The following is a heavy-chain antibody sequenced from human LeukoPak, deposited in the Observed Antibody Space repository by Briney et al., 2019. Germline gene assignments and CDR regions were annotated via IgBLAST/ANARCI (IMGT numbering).Heavy chain of an antibody. CDR1: GFTFSSYE. CDR2: ISSSGSTI. V-gene: IGHV3-48*03. D-gene: IGHD3-10*01. Sequence: PGGSLRLSCAASGFTFSSYEMNWVRQAPGKGLEWVSYISSSGSTIYYADSVKGRFTISRDNAKNSLYLQMNSLRAEDTAVYYCARTSYGSGSYSDHWGQGTLVTVSS. J-gene: IGHJ4*02. CDR3: ARTSYGSGSYSDH.